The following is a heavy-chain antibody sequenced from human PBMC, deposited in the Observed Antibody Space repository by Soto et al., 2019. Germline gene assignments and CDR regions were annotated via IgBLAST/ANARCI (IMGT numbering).Heavy chain of an antibody. J-gene: IGHJ5*02. CDR3: VKNSGWFNT. CDR1: GFTFGTTD. Sequence: GGSLRLSCAASGFTFGTTDMSWVRQAPGEGLEWVSTIDGSGGITYYADSVKGRFTISRDNSRNTVYLQMNSLRGDDTALYYCVKNSGWFNTWGQGALVTVYS. V-gene: IGHV3-23*01. CDR2: IDGSGGIT. D-gene: IGHD3-10*01.